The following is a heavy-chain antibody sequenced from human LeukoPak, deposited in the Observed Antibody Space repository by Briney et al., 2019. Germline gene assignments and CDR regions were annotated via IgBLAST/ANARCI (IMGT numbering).Heavy chain of an antibody. D-gene: IGHD2-15*01. CDR2: IYPGDSDT. CDR1: GYSFTSYW. J-gene: IGHJ4*02. CDR3: ARQNGYCSGGSCYSSLPFDY. Sequence: GESLKISCKGSGYSFTSYWIGWVRQMPGKGLEWMGIIYPGDSDTRYSPSFQGQVTISADKSINTAYLQWSSLKASDTAMYYCARQNGYCSGGSCYSSLPFDYWGQGTLVTVSS. V-gene: IGHV5-51*01.